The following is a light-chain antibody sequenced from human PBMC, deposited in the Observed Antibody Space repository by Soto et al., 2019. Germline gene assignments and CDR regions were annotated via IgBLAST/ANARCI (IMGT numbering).Light chain of an antibody. CDR2: AAS. J-gene: IGKJ3*01. CDR1: QSIGSW. Sequence: DIQMTQSTSSVSASVGDRVAITCRARQSIGSWLAWYQQKPGKAPKLLIYAASSLQSGVPSRFSGSGSGTDFTLTISSLQPEDSATYHCQQANSFPLTFGPGTKVDIK. CDR3: QQANSFPLT. V-gene: IGKV1-12*01.